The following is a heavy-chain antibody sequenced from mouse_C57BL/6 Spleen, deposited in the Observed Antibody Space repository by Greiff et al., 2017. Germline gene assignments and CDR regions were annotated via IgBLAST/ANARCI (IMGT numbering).Heavy chain of an antibody. CDR3: ARGEVRVRKVWYFDV. V-gene: IGHV1-55*01. Sequence: QVQLQQPGAELVKPGASVKMSCKASGYTFTSYWITWVKQRPGQGLEWIGEIYPGSGSTNYNEKFKSKATLTVDTSSSTAYLQLSRLTSEDSAVYYGARGEVRVRKVWYFDVWGTGTTVTVSS. J-gene: IGHJ1*03. D-gene: IGHD2-14*01. CDR2: IYPGSGST. CDR1: GYTFTSYW.